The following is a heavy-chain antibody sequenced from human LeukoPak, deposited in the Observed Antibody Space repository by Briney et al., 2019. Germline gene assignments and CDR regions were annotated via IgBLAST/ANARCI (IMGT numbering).Heavy chain of an antibody. V-gene: IGHV3-20*04. CDR1: GFTFDDYG. CDR2: INWNGGST. Sequence: GGSLRLSCAASGFTFDDYGMGWVRQAPGKGLEWVSGINWNGGSTGYADSVKGRFTISRDNAKNSLYLQMNSLRAEDTALYYCARDKIGYYGSGRNWFDPWGQGTLVTVSS. D-gene: IGHD3-10*01. J-gene: IGHJ5*02. CDR3: ARDKIGYYGSGRNWFDP.